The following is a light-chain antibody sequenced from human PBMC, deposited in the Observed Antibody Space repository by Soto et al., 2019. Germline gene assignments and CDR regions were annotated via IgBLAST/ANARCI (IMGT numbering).Light chain of an antibody. V-gene: IGKV1-5*03. CDR1: QSIGGW. CDR3: QEHNSYIPT. J-gene: IGKJ1*01. CDR2: EAS. Sequence: DIQMTQSPSTLSASVGDRDTITCRASQSIGGWLAWYQQKPGKAPKLLIYEASVVQDGVPRRFSGSGSGTEFTLAISSLQPDDFATYYCQEHNSYIPTFGPGTKVEIK.